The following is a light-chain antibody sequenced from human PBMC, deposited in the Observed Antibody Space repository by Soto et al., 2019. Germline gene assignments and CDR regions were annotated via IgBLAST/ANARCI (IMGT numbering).Light chain of an antibody. J-gene: IGKJ4*01. V-gene: IGKV3-15*01. CDR1: HSVSNN. CDR3: QQYTNWPLT. CDR2: DAS. Sequence: EVVLTQSPATLSVSPGERATLSCRASHSVSNNLAWYQQKLGQAPRLLIYDASTRATGIPARFSGSGSGTEFTLTISSLQSEAFAVYYCQQYTNWPLTFGGGTKVEIK.